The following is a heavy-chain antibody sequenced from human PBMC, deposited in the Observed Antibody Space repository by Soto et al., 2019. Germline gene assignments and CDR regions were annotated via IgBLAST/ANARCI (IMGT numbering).Heavy chain of an antibody. CDR3: ASERESYSAGTDYGY. CDR1: GFTFSSYG. D-gene: IGHD3-16*01. J-gene: IGHJ4*02. CDR2: IWYDGRNT. Sequence: QVQLVESGGGVVQPGKSLRLSCAASGFTFSSYGMHWVRQAPGKGLEWVAVIWYDGRNTNYADSVKGRFTISRDNSKNTQNLLMKMNSVGDTAAAYCASERESYSAGTDYGYWGQGTLVTVSS. V-gene: IGHV3-33*01.